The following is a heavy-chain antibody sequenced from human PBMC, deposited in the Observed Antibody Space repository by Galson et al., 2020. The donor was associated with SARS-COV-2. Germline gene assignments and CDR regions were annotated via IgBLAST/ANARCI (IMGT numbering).Heavy chain of an antibody. D-gene: IGHD3-10*01. V-gene: IGHV4-59*01. CDR3: AREWFGELLTPPEDAFDI. CDR2: IYYSGST. Sequence: ASETLSITCTVSGGSISSYYWSWIRQPPGKGLEWIGYIYYSGSTNYNPSLKSRVTISVDTSKNQFSLKLSSVTAADTAVYYCAREWFGELLTPPEDAFDIWGQGTMVTVSS. J-gene: IGHJ3*02. CDR1: GGSISSYY.